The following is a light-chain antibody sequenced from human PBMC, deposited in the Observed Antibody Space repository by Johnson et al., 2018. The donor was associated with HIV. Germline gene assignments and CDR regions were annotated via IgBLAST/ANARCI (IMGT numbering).Light chain of an antibody. CDR2: DNN. V-gene: IGLV1-51*01. J-gene: IGLJ1*01. CDR3: GKWDNSLSGTYV. Sequence: QPVLTQPPSVSAAPGQKVTISCSGTSSNIGNNYVSWYQQLPGTAPKLVIYDNNNRPSGIPDRFSGSKSGTSATLGITGLQTGDEADHYCGKWDNSLSGTYVVGTGTKVTVL. CDR1: SSNIGNNY.